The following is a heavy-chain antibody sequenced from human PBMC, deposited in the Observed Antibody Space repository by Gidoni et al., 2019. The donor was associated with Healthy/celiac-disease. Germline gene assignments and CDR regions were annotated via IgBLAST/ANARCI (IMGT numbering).Heavy chain of an antibody. CDR2: IWYDGSNK. CDR3: VRGGYNYFDY. D-gene: IGHD5-12*01. CDR1: GFTFSSYG. V-gene: IGHV3-33*01. J-gene: IGHJ4*02. Sequence: QVQLVESGGGVVQPGRSLRLSCAAPGFTFSSYGMHWVRQAPGKGLEWVAVIWYDGSNKYYADSVKGRFTISRDNSKNTLYLQMNSLRAEDTAVYYCVRGGYNYFDYWGQGTLVTVSS.